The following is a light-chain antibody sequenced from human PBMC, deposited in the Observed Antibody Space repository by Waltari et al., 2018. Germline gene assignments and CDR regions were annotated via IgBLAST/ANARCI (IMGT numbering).Light chain of an antibody. J-gene: IGKJ2*01. V-gene: IGKV1-39*01. Sequence: RVTITCRVSQTISSSLNWFQQKPGKAPGLLIYGASNLQSGVPSRFSGGGSGTYFALTISSLQPEYFATYYCQQSFTTPYTFGLGTKLEI. CDR3: QQSFTTPYT. CDR2: GAS. CDR1: QTISSS.